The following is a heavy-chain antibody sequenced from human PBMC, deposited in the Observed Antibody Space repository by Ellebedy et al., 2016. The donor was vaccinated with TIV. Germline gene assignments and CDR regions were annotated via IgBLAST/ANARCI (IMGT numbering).Heavy chain of an antibody. CDR2: IYYSGST. Sequence: GSLRLXXTVSGGSISSSSYYWGWIRQPPGKGLEWIGSIYYSGSTYYNPSLKSRVTISVDTSKNQFSLKLSSVTAADTAVYYCARSGSPSGYYYGLDYWGQGTLVTVSS. D-gene: IGHD3-22*01. CDR3: ARSGSPSGYYYGLDY. V-gene: IGHV4-39*07. CDR1: GGSISSSSYY. J-gene: IGHJ4*02.